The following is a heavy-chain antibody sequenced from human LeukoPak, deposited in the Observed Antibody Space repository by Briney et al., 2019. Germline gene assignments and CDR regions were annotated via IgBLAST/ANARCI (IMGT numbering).Heavy chain of an antibody. CDR2: INHSGST. J-gene: IGHJ5*02. Sequence: PSETLSLTCAVYGGSFSGYYWSWIRQPPGKGLEWIGEINHSGSTNYNPSLKSRVTISVDTSKNQFSLKLSSVTAADPAVYYCARGYRIAAAGNGKYNWFDPWGQGTLVTVSS. CDR1: GGSFSGYY. CDR3: ARGYRIAAAGNGKYNWFDP. V-gene: IGHV4-34*01. D-gene: IGHD6-13*01.